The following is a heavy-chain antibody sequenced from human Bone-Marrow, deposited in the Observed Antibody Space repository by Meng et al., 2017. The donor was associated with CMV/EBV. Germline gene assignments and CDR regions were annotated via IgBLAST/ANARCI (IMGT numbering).Heavy chain of an antibody. V-gene: IGHV1-2*02. J-gene: IGHJ5*02. CDR3: ARAVWSGYSQNWFDP. Sequence: ASVKVSCKASGYTFTGYYMHWVRQAPGQGLEWMGWINPNSGGTNYAQKFQGRVTMTRDTSISTAYMELSRLRSDDTAVYYCARAVWSGYSQNWFDPWGQGTLVTVSS. D-gene: IGHD3-3*01. CDR2: INPNSGGT. CDR1: GYTFTGYY.